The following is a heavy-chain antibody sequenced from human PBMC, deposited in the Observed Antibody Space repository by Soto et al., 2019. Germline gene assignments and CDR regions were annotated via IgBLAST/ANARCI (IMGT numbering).Heavy chain of an antibody. J-gene: IGHJ6*02. D-gene: IGHD3-10*01. CDR2: INHSGST. V-gene: IGHV4-34*01. CDR3: ARGHYYGSGSWSGCYGMDV. Sequence: QVQLQQWGAGLLKPSETLSLTCAVYGGSFSGYYWSWIRQPPGKGLEWIGEINHSGSTNYNPSLKSRVTISVDTSKNQFSLRLSSVTAADTAVYYCARGHYYGSGSWSGCYGMDVWGQGTTVTVSS. CDR1: GGSFSGYY.